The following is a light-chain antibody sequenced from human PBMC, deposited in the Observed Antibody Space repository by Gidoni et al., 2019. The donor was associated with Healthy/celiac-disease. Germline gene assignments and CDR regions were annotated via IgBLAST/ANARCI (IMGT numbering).Light chain of an antibody. Sequence: VSLGERATINCKSSQSVLYSSNNKNYLAWYQQKPGQPPKLLIYWASTRESGVPDRFSGSGSGTDFTLTISSLQAEDVAVYYCQQYYSTPPYTFGQGTKLEIK. CDR2: WAS. CDR3: QQYYSTPPYT. CDR1: QSVLYSSNNKNY. V-gene: IGKV4-1*01. J-gene: IGKJ2*01.